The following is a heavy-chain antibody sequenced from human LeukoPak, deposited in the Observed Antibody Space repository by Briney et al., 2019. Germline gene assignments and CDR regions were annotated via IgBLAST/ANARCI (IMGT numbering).Heavy chain of an antibody. CDR1: GFTFSDYY. V-gene: IGHV3-11*06. Sequence: GGSLRLSCAASGFTFSDYYMSWIRQAPGKGLEWVSYISSSSSYTNYADSVKGRFTISGDNAKNSLYLQMNSLRAEDTAVYYCARVGLRFLEWLSENAFDIWGQGTMVTVSS. D-gene: IGHD3-3*01. CDR3: ARVGLRFLEWLSENAFDI. CDR2: ISSSSSYT. J-gene: IGHJ3*02.